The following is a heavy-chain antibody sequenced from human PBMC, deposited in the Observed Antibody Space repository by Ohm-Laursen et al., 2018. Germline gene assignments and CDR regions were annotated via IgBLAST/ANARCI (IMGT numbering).Heavy chain of an antibody. CDR1: GGSISSGSYY. V-gene: IGHV4-31*01. Sequence: SETLSLTCAVSGGSISSGSYYWSWIRQYPGKGLEWIGHIFDSGSTDYNPSLKSLVTISVDTSKNQFSLRLSSVTAADTAVYYCARAKRFKVFGVVHKGYSFDFWGQGTLVTVSS. D-gene: IGHD3-3*01. J-gene: IGHJ4*02. CDR3: ARAKRFKVFGVVHKGYSFDF. CDR2: IFDSGST.